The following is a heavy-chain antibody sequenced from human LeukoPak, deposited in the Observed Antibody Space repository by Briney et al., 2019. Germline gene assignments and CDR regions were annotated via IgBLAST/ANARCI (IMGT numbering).Heavy chain of an antibody. J-gene: IGHJ4*02. Sequence: GGSLRLSCAASGFTVSRNYMNWVRQAPGKGLEWVSVIYSGGSTYYADSVKGRFTISRDNSKNTLSLRMNSLRAEDTALYYCARVRTAWYEGTFDYWGQGTLVTVSS. CDR3: ARVRTAWYEGTFDY. CDR1: GFTVSRNY. CDR2: IYSGGST. V-gene: IGHV3-53*05. D-gene: IGHD6-13*01.